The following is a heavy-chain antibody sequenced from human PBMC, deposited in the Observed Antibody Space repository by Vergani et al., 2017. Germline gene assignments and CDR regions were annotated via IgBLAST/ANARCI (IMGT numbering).Heavy chain of an antibody. J-gene: IGHJ1*01. CDR2: ISYDGTQK. V-gene: IGHV3-30*03. D-gene: IGHD1-1*01. CDR1: GFTSSYYG. CDR3: ATKSCGTPGCQIGYFRE. Sequence: QVHLVESGGGVVQPGRSLSLSCVVSGFTSSYYGMRWVRQPPGKGLEWVAVISYDGTQKYYADSVKGRFTFARDNSKSTLYLQMNSLGTEDTAVYYCATKSCGTPGCQIGYFREWGQGTLVTVSS.